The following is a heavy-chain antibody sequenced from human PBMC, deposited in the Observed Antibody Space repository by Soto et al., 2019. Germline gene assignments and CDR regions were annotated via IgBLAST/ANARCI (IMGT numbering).Heavy chain of an antibody. CDR1: GYSFSSYG. Sequence: GASVKVSCKASGYSFSSYGVTWVRQAPGRGLEWMGLISVYNGDTNYAQNFQDRVTMTTDTSTKTAYMDLRSLRFDDTAVYYCASTQGSGYCSSASCRNGMDVWGQGTTVTVSS. J-gene: IGHJ6*02. CDR3: ASTQGSGYCSSASCRNGMDV. D-gene: IGHD2-2*01. V-gene: IGHV1-18*01. CDR2: ISVYNGDT.